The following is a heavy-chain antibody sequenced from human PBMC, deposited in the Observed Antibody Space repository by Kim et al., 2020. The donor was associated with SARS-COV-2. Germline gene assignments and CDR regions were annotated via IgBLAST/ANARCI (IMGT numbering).Heavy chain of an antibody. D-gene: IGHD3-9*01. CDR1: GFTFSSYA. Sequence: GGSLRLSCAASGFTFSSYAMHWVRQAPGKGLEYVSAISSNGGSTYYANSVKGRFTISRDNSKNTLYLQMGSLRAEDMAVYYCARAMEPYYDILTGYLDYWGQGTLVTVSS. CDR3: ARAMEPYYDILTGYLDY. J-gene: IGHJ4*02. V-gene: IGHV3-64*01. CDR2: ISSNGGST.